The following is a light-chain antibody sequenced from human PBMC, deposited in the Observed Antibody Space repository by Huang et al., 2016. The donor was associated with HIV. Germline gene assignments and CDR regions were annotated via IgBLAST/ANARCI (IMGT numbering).Light chain of an antibody. CDR3: QQYYSPPYT. V-gene: IGKV1-NL1*01. Sequence: IQMTQSPSSLSASVGDRVTITCRASQDIGDSFAWYQQKPGKAPNLLLYAASRLISGFPSRFSGSGSVTDHTLTISSLQPGDFATYYCQQYYSPPYTFGQGTNLEIK. J-gene: IGKJ2*01. CDR2: AAS. CDR1: QDIGDS.